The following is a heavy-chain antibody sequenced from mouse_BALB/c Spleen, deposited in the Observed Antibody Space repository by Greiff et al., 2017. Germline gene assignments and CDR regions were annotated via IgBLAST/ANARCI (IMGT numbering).Heavy chain of an antibody. CDR1: GYSFTGYF. Sequence: EVQLQQSGPELVKPGASVKISCKASGYSFTGYFMNWVMQSHGKSLEWIGRINPYNGDTFYNQKFKGKATLTVDKSSSTAHMELRSLASEDSAVYYCARGSYYGSSYVVFDYWGQGTTLTVSS. V-gene: IGHV1-20*02. J-gene: IGHJ2*01. CDR3: ARGSYYGSSYVVFDY. CDR2: INPYNGDT. D-gene: IGHD1-1*01.